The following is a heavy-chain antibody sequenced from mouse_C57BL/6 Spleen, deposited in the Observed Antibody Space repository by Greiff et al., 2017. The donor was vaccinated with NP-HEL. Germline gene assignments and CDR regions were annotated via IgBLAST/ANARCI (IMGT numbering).Heavy chain of an antibody. CDR1: GYTFTSYW. CDR2: IHPNSGST. D-gene: IGHD4-1*01. V-gene: IGHV1-64*01. Sequence: VQLQQSGAELVKPGASVKLSCKASGYTFTSYWMHWVKQRPGQGLEWIGMIHPNSGSTNYNEKFKSKATLTVDKSSSTAYMQLSSLTSEDSAVYYCARTGTGYFDVWGTGTTVTVSS. CDR3: ARTGTGYFDV. J-gene: IGHJ1*03.